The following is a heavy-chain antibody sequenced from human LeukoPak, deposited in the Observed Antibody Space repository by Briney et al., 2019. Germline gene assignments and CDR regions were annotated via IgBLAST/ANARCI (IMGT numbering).Heavy chain of an antibody. Sequence: PGGSLRLSCVAPGFTFSNHGLSWVRQAPGKGLEWVANIRQDGRTEYYVDSVKGRFTISRDNALNSLYLQMNSLRAEDTAIYYCARSIPYGTTWYGRSDYWGQGTLVTVSS. J-gene: IGHJ4*02. D-gene: IGHD6-13*01. CDR2: IRQDGRTE. CDR3: ARSIPYGTTWYGRSDY. CDR1: GFTFSNHG. V-gene: IGHV3-7*03.